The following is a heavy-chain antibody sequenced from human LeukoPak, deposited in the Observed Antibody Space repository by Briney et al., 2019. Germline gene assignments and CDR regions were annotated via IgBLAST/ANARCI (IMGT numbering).Heavy chain of an antibody. V-gene: IGHV4-31*03. CDR3: ARDYLRGYSSSPDAFDI. J-gene: IGHJ3*02. CDR1: GGSISSGGYY. D-gene: IGHD6-13*01. CDR2: TYYSGST. Sequence: PSQTLSLTCTVSGGSISSGGYYWSWIRQHPGKGLEWIGYTYYSGSTYYNPSLKSRVTISVDTSKNQFSLKLSSVTAADTAVYYCARDYLRGYSSSPDAFDIWGQGTMVTVSS.